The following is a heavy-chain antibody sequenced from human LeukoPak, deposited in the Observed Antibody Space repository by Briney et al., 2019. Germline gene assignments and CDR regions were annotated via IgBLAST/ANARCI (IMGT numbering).Heavy chain of an antibody. CDR2: ISGSGGST. CDR3: AKDTNTMIVVGLFDY. CDR1: GFTFSSYP. J-gene: IGHJ4*02. Sequence: GGSLRLSCAASGFTFSSYPMSWVRQAPGKGLEWVSAISGSGGSTYYADSVKGRFTISRDNSKNTLYLQMNSLRAEDTAVYYCAKDTNTMIVVGLFDYWGQGTLVTVSS. D-gene: IGHD3-22*01. V-gene: IGHV3-23*01.